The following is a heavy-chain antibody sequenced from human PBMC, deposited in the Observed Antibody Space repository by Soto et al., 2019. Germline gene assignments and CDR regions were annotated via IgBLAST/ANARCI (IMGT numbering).Heavy chain of an antibody. Sequence: QVQLQESGPGLVKPSETLSLTCTVSGGSISSHYWSWIRQPAGKGLEWIGRIFSSGSTNYNPSLKSRVTMSVDTSKNQLSLELTSVTAADTGMYFCARGSNYLTLWGQGTLVTVSS. CDR3: ARGSNYLTL. V-gene: IGHV4-4*07. CDR2: IFSSGST. CDR1: GGSISSHY. J-gene: IGHJ4*02. D-gene: IGHD4-4*01.